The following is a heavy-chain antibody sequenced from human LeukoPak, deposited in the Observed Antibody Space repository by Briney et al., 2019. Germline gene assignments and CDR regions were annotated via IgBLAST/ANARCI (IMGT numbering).Heavy chain of an antibody. CDR2: ISGSGAST. D-gene: IGHD5-18*01. Sequence: GGSLRLSCAASGFTFSTYWMSWVRQAPGKGLEWVSVISGSGASTYYADSVKGRFTISRDNSKNTLYLRMNSLRAEDTAVYYCAKHREYSSDFFDPWGQGTLVTVSS. V-gene: IGHV3-23*01. CDR3: AKHREYSSDFFDP. J-gene: IGHJ5*02. CDR1: GFTFSTYW.